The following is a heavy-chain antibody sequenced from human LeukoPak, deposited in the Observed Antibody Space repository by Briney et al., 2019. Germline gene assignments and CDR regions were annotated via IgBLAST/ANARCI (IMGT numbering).Heavy chain of an antibody. V-gene: IGHV4-34*01. J-gene: IGHJ4*02. D-gene: IGHD1-26*01. Sequence: KPSETLSLTCAAYGGSFSGYYWSWIRQPPGKGLEWIGEINHSGSTNYNPSLKSRVTISVDTSKNQFSLKLSSVTAADTAVYYCARGPYRGGSYYHYWGQGTLVTVSS. CDR2: INHSGST. CDR3: ARGPYRGGSYYHY. CDR1: GGSFSGYY.